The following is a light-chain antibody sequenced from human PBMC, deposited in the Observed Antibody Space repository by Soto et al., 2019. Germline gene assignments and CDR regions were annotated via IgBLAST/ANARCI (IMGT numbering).Light chain of an antibody. CDR1: QSVSNSY. Sequence: IVLTQSPGTLSLSPGERATLSCRASQSVSNSYLAWYQQKPGQAPRLLIYGVSSRATGIPDRFSGSGSGTDFTLTISRLESEDFAVYYCQQYGSSPLTFGGGTKVEIK. V-gene: IGKV3-20*01. CDR3: QQYGSSPLT. J-gene: IGKJ4*01. CDR2: GVS.